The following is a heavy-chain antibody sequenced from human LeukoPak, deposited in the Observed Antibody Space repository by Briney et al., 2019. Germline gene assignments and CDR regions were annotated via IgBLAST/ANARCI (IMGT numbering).Heavy chain of an antibody. J-gene: IGHJ4*02. CDR2: IYYSGST. CDR1: GGSISSGDYY. Sequence: SQTLSLTCTVSGGSISSGDYYWSWIRQPPGKGLEWIGYIYYSGSTYYNPSLKSRVTISVDASKNQFSLKLSSVTAADTAVYYCARAITSGYDYFDYWGQGTLVTVSS. V-gene: IGHV4-30-4*01. CDR3: ARAITSGYDYFDY. D-gene: IGHD5-12*01.